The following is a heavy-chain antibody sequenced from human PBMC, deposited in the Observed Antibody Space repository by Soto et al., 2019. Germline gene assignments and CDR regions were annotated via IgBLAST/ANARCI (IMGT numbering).Heavy chain of an antibody. CDR2: ISYDGSNK. Sequence: QVQLVESGGGVVQPGRSLRLSCAASGFTFSSYGMHWVRQAPGKGLEWVAVISYDGSNKYYADSVKGRFTISRDNSKNTXXLQMNSLRAEDTAVYYCAKDRVTMVRGVIGGTVDYWGQGTLVTVSS. J-gene: IGHJ4*02. CDR3: AKDRVTMVRGVIGGTVDY. V-gene: IGHV3-30*18. D-gene: IGHD3-10*01. CDR1: GFTFSSYG.